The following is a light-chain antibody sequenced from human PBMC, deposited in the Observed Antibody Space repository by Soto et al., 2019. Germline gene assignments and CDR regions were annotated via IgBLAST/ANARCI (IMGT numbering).Light chain of an antibody. J-gene: IGKJ4*01. V-gene: IGKV2-28*01. CDR2: LGS. CDR3: MQALQTPLT. CDR1: QSRLHSNGYNY. Sequence: DIVMTQSPLSLPVTPGEPASISGSSSQSRLHSNGYNYLDWYLQKPGQSPQLLIYLGSNRASGVPDRFSGSGSGTDFTLRISRVEAEDVGVYYCMQALQTPLTFGGGTKVEIK.